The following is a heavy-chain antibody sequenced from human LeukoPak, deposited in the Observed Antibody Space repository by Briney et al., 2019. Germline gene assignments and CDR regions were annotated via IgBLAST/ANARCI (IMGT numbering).Heavy chain of an antibody. Sequence: GGSLRLSCAASGFTFSSYSMNWVRQAPGKGLEWVSSISSSSSYIYYADSVKGRFTISRDNAKNSLYLQMNSLRAEDTAVYYCARAPLLGYCSGTSCYPAWGQGTLVTVSS. CDR1: GFTFSSYS. CDR3: ARAPLLGYCSGTSCYPA. V-gene: IGHV3-21*01. J-gene: IGHJ5*02. D-gene: IGHD2-2*01. CDR2: ISSSSSYI.